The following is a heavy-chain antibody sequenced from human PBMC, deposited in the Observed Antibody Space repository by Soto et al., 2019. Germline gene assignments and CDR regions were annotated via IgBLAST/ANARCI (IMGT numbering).Heavy chain of an antibody. CDR1: GFSFSYA. J-gene: IGHJ4*02. V-gene: IGHV3-23*01. Sequence: DVHLLESGGGLVQPGGSLRLSCVVSGFSFSYAIIWVRQAPGKGQEWVSGITGGGNAEYAASVKGRFTISRDYSKNTGYLQMNSRRAEDTARYYCAKDAVYDDGLWLVSDWGQGSLVTVS. CDR2: ITGGGNA. D-gene: IGHD3-16*01. CDR3: AKDAVYDDGLWLVSD.